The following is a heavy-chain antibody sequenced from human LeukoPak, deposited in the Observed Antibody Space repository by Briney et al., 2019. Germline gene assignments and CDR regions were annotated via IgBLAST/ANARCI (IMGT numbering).Heavy chain of an antibody. Sequence: SVKVSCKASGGTFSSYAISWVQQAPGQGLEWMGGIIPIFGTANYAQKFQGRVTITADESTSTAYMELSSLRSEDTAVYYCAREDIRGYSYGAHWGDYWGQGTLVTVSS. J-gene: IGHJ4*02. V-gene: IGHV1-69*13. D-gene: IGHD5-18*01. CDR1: GGTFSSYA. CDR3: AREDIRGYSYGAHWGDY. CDR2: IIPIFGTA.